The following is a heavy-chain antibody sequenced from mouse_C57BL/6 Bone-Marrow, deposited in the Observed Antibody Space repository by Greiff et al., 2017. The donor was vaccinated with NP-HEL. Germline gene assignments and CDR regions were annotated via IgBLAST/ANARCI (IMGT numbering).Heavy chain of an antibody. CDR3: ARLVYYAMDY. Sequence: EVQVVESEGGLVQPGSSMKLSCTASGFTFSDYYMAWVRQVPEKGLEWVANINYDGSSTYYLDSLKSRFIISRDNAKNILYLQMSSLKSEDTATYYCARLVYYAMDYWGQGTSVTVSS. V-gene: IGHV5-16*01. CDR2: INYDGSST. J-gene: IGHJ4*01. CDR1: GFTFSDYY.